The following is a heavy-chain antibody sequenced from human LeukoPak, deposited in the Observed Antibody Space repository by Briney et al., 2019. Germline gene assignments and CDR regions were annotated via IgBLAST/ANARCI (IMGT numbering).Heavy chain of an antibody. CDR3: ARSGGYYYYYYMDV. Sequence: GRSLRLSCAASGLTFSSYGMYWVRQAPGKGLEWVAVIWYDGSNKYYADSVKGRFTISRDNSKNTLYLQMNSLRAEDTAVYYCARSGGYYYYYYMDVWGKGTTVTVSS. D-gene: IGHD2-15*01. V-gene: IGHV3-33*01. CDR1: GLTFSSYG. J-gene: IGHJ6*03. CDR2: IWYDGSNK.